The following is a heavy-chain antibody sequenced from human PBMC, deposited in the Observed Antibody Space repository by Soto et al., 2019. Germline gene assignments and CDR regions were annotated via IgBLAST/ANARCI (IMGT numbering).Heavy chain of an antibody. Sequence: SVKVSCKASGGTFSSYTISWVRQAPGQGLEWMGRIIPILGIANYADSVKGRFTISRDNAKNTLYLQMSSLRAEDTAMYYCARGNGTYWGQGTLVTVSS. J-gene: IGHJ4*02. CDR2: IIPILGIA. CDR1: GGTFSSYT. V-gene: IGHV1-69*02. D-gene: IGHD1-26*01. CDR3: ARGNGTY.